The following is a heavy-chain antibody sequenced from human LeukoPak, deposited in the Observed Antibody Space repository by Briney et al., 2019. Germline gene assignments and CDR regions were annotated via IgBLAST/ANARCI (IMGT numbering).Heavy chain of an antibody. CDR3: ARVSAVAGTRLFDY. Sequence: SETLSLTCTVSGGSISSGSYYWSWIRQPPGKGLEWIGFIYYSGTTNYSPTLKSRVTMSLDTSKNQFSLKVTSVTAADTAVYYCARVSAVAGTRLFDYWGQGTLVTVSS. CDR1: GGSISSGSYY. D-gene: IGHD6-19*01. J-gene: IGHJ4*02. V-gene: IGHV4-61*01. CDR2: IYYSGTT.